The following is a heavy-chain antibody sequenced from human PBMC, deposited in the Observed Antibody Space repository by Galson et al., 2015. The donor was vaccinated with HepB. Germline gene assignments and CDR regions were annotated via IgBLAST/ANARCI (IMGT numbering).Heavy chain of an antibody. CDR2: IYPGDSDT. V-gene: IGHV5-51*01. Sequence: QSGAEVKKPGESLKISCKGSGYSFTNDWIGWVRQMPGKGLEWMGIIYPGDSDTRYSPSFQGQVTISADKSISTAYLQWSSLKASDTAMYYCARGGNRRIAAAGTGFDPWGQGTLVTVSS. CDR1: GYSFTNDW. D-gene: IGHD6-13*01. J-gene: IGHJ5*02. CDR3: ARGGNRRIAAAGTGFDP.